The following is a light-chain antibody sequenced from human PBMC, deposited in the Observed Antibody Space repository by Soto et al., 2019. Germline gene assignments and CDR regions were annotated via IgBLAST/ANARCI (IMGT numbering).Light chain of an antibody. Sequence: EVVLTQSPVTLSLSPGERATLSCRASQSVSSPYLAWYQQKPGQPPRLLIYGASSRATDIPDRFIGSGSGTEFTLTIARLAPEDFAMYYCQQYGSSPFTFGPGPKWIS. V-gene: IGKV3-20*01. CDR2: GAS. J-gene: IGKJ3*01. CDR1: QSVSSPY. CDR3: QQYGSSPFT.